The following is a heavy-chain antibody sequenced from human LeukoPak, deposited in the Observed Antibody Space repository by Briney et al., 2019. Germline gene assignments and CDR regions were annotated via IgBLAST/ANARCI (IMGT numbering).Heavy chain of an antibody. Sequence: PSETLSLTCTVSGGSISDYYWSWIRQPPGKGLEWIGDIYYSGSTNYNPSLKSRVTVSADTSKNQISLKLTSVTAADTAVYYCASHPGVAAADYWGQGTLVTVSS. CDR1: GGSISDYY. CDR2: IYYSGST. V-gene: IGHV4-59*08. J-gene: IGHJ4*02. D-gene: IGHD2-15*01. CDR3: ASHPGVAAADY.